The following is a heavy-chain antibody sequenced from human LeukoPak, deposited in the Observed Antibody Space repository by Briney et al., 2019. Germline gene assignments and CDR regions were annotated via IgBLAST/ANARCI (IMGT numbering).Heavy chain of an antibody. Sequence: PSETLSLTCTVSGGSISSYYWSWIRQPPGKGLEWTGYIYYSGSTNYNPSLKSRVTISVDTSKNQFSLKLSSVTAADTAVYYCARLLGYGDPGYYGMDVWGQGTTVTVSS. V-gene: IGHV4-59*08. CDR2: IYYSGST. CDR1: GGSISSYY. D-gene: IGHD4-17*01. CDR3: ARLLGYGDPGYYGMDV. J-gene: IGHJ6*02.